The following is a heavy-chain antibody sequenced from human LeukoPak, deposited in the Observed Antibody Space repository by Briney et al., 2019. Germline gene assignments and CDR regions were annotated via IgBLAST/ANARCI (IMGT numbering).Heavy chain of an antibody. CDR3: ASRQYDILTGYDGALDI. J-gene: IGHJ3*02. D-gene: IGHD3-9*01. CDR1: GFTFSTFA. V-gene: IGHV3-23*01. Sequence: GGSLILSCAASGFTFSTFAMSWVRQAPGKGLEWVSIISASRGSTYYADSVKGRFTISRDNSKNTLYLQMNSLRAEDTAVYYCASRQYDILTGYDGALDIWGQGTMVTVSS. CDR2: ISASRGST.